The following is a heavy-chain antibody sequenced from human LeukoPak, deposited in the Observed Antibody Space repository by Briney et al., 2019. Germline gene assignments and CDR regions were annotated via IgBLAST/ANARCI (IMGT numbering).Heavy chain of an antibody. D-gene: IGHD5-18*01. Sequence: GGSLRLSCAASGFTVSRKYMSWVRQAPGEGLEWVSLIYSDGSTYYPDSVKGRFTISRDNSKNTLYVQMNSLRAEDTAVYYCARGGSSYYYSYDMDVWGQGTTVTVSS. CDR3: ARGGSSYYYSYDMDV. CDR1: GFTVSRKY. J-gene: IGHJ6*02. V-gene: IGHV3-66*02. CDR2: IYSDGST.